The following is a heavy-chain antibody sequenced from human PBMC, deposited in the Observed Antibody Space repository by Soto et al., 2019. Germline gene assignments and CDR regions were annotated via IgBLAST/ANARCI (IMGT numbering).Heavy chain of an antibody. Sequence: QVQLVQSGSEVKKPGSSVKVSCKALGGTFGNGYTIGWVRQAPGQGLEWMGGVIPLFGTTHYAQKFRGRVTITADESTSTAYMELNSLRSEDTAIYYCARERGGLRFVLWGQGTLVTVSS. CDR1: GGTFGNGYT. CDR3: ARERGGLRFVL. V-gene: IGHV1-69*12. CDR2: VIPLFGTT. D-gene: IGHD3-10*01. J-gene: IGHJ4*02.